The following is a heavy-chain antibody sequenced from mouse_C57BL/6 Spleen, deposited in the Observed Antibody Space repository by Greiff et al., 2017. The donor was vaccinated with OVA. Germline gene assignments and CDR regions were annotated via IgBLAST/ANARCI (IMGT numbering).Heavy chain of an antibody. CDR2: ISSGSSTI. CDR3: ARRDYYGSSYGYAMDY. CDR1: GFTFSDYG. V-gene: IGHV5-17*01. D-gene: IGHD1-1*01. J-gene: IGHJ4*01. Sequence: EVQGVESGGGLVKPGGSLKLSCAASGFTFSDYGMHWVRQAPEKGLEWVAYISSGSSTIYYADTVKGRFTISRDNAKNTLFLQMTSLRYEDTAMYYCARRDYYGSSYGYAMDYWGQGTSVTVSS.